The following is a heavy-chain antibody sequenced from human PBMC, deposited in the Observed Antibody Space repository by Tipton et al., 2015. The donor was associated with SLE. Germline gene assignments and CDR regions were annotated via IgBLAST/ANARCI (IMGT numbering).Heavy chain of an antibody. D-gene: IGHD2-8*02. V-gene: IGHV4-34*01. CDR1: GGSFSGYY. CDR3: AGVLGYCTGGVCYYYYGMDV. CDR2: INHSGST. J-gene: IGHJ6*02. Sequence: TLSLTCAVYGGSFSGYYGSWIRQPPGKGLEWIGEINHSGSTNYNPSLKSRVTISVDTSKNQFSLKLSSVTAADTAVYYCAGVLGYCTGGVCYYYYGMDVWGQGTTVTVSS.